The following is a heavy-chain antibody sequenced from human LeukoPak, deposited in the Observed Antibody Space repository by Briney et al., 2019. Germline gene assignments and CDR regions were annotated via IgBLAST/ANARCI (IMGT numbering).Heavy chain of an antibody. Sequence: GGSPRLSCAASGSTFSSYAMSWVRQAPGKGLEWVSAISGSGGSTYYADSVKGRFTISRDNSKNTLYLQMNSLRAEDTAVYYCAKSNYYDSSGYYYWGQGTLVTVSS. CDR1: GSTFSSYA. CDR3: AKSNYYDSSGYYY. D-gene: IGHD3-22*01. V-gene: IGHV3-23*01. J-gene: IGHJ4*02. CDR2: ISGSGGST.